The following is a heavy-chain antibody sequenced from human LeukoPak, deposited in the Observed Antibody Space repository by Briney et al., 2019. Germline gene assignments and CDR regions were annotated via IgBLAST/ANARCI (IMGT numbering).Heavy chain of an antibody. CDR2: IIPIFGTA. V-gene: IGHV1-69*13. Sequence: SVKVSCKASGYTFTSYGITWVRQAPGQGLEWMGGIIPIFGTANYAQKFQGRVTITADESTSTAYMELSSLRSEDTAVYYCAREPGTWAFDYWGQGTLVTVSS. CDR1: GYTFTSYG. J-gene: IGHJ4*02. D-gene: IGHD1-14*01. CDR3: AREPGTWAFDY.